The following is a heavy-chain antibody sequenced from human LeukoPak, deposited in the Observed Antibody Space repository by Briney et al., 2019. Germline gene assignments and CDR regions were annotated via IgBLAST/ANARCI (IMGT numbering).Heavy chain of an antibody. Sequence: GGSLRLSCTASGITFSSDGMHWARQAPGKGLEWVALINCDGSNKYYADSVKGRFTISRDNSKNTLYLQMNSLRAEDTAVYYCTNFDYWGQGTLVTVSS. V-gene: IGHV3-30*02. CDR3: TNFDY. CDR2: INCDGSNK. CDR1: GITFSSDG. J-gene: IGHJ4*02.